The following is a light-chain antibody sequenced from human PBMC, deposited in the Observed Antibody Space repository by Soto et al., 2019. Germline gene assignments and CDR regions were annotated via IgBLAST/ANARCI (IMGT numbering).Light chain of an antibody. Sequence: EIVMTQSPATLSVSPGERATLSCRASESVSSKLVWYQKKPGQAPRLLIHDASTRATGIPARFSGSGSGTEFTLTISSLEPDDFATYYCQQYNVYWSFGQGTKVDIK. V-gene: IGKV3-15*01. CDR3: QQYNVYWS. J-gene: IGKJ1*01. CDR1: ESVSSK. CDR2: DAS.